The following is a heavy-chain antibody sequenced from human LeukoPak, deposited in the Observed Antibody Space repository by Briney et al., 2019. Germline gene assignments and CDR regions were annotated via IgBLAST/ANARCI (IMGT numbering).Heavy chain of an antibody. Sequence: ASVKVSCKASGYTFTGYYMHWVRQAPGQGLEWMGWIGPKRGDTSYSQKFQGWVTVTRDSSISTAYMELSRLRSDDTAVYYCGINRLGKALDIWGQGTMVTVSS. CDR1: GYTFTGYY. V-gene: IGHV1-2*04. D-gene: IGHD7-27*01. CDR3: GINRLGKALDI. CDR2: IGPKRGDT. J-gene: IGHJ3*02.